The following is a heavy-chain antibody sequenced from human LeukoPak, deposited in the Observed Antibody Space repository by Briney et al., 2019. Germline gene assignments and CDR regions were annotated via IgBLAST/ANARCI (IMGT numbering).Heavy chain of an antibody. J-gene: IGHJ4*02. CDR1: GGSISSGSYY. D-gene: IGHD1-26*01. CDR2: IYTSGST. V-gene: IGHV4-61*02. CDR3: ARALGSGSYFWGLPPYYFDY. Sequence: PSETLSLTCTVSGGSISSGSYYRSWIRQPAGKGLEWIGRIYTSGSTNYNPSLKSRVTISVDTSKNQFSLKLSSVTAADTAVYYCARALGSGSYFWGLPPYYFDYWGQGTLVTVSS.